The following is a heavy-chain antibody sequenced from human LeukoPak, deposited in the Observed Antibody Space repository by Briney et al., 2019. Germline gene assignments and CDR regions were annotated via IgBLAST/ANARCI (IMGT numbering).Heavy chain of an antibody. Sequence: GASVKVSCKASGYTFTGYYMHWVRQAPGQGLEWMGWINPNSGGANYAQKFQGRVTMTRDTSISTAYMELSRLRSDDTAVYYCARDRGSGSYYNDYWGQGTLVTVSS. D-gene: IGHD3-10*01. CDR2: INPNSGGA. J-gene: IGHJ4*02. CDR1: GYTFTGYY. CDR3: ARDRGSGSYYNDY. V-gene: IGHV1-2*02.